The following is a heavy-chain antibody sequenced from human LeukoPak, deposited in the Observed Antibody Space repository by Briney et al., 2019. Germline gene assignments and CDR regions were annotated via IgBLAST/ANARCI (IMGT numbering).Heavy chain of an antibody. J-gene: IGHJ4*01. D-gene: IGHD3-10*01. Sequence: GGSLRLSCAASGFTFSTFAMHWVRLSPGKGLEWVSSITGSGPYILYADSVKRRFTISRDNSKNSLYLQMNSLRAEDTAMYYCARLSAMLRGPEPIYYFDYWGQGTLVTVSS. CDR1: GFTFSTFA. V-gene: IGHV3-21*01. CDR3: ARLSAMLRGPEPIYYFDY. CDR2: ITGSGPYI.